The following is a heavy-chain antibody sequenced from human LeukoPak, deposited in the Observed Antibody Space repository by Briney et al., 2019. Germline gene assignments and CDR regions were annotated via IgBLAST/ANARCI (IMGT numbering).Heavy chain of an antibody. CDR2: ISGSGGST. CDR1: GFTFSSYA. Sequence: PGGPLKLSCAPSGFTFSSYAMSWVRQAPGKGLEWLSAISGSGGSTYYADSVKGRFTISRDNSKNTLYLQMNSLRAEDTAVYYCAKGRYSSSWYVFDYWGQGTLVTVSS. V-gene: IGHV3-23*01. J-gene: IGHJ4*02. CDR3: AKGRYSSSWYVFDY. D-gene: IGHD6-13*01.